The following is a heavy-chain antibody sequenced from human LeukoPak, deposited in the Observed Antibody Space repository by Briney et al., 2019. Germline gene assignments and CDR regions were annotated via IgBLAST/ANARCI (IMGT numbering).Heavy chain of an antibody. Sequence: SETLSLTCTVSGGSISSYYWSWIRQPPVKGLEWIGYIYYSGSTNYNPSLKSRVTISVDTSKNQFSLKLSSVTAADTAVYYCARGHSSGWSYNWFDPWGQGTLVTVSS. CDR3: ARGHSSGWSYNWFDP. J-gene: IGHJ5*02. CDR2: IYYSGST. CDR1: GGSISSYY. D-gene: IGHD6-19*01. V-gene: IGHV4-59*01.